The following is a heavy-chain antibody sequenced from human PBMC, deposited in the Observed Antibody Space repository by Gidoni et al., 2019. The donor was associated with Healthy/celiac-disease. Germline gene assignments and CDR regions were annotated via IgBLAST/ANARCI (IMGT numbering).Heavy chain of an antibody. CDR2: ISGSGGST. J-gene: IGHJ4*02. CDR3: AKLGGYSHGYIDY. V-gene: IGHV3-23*01. CDR1: GFPFSSYA. Sequence: EVQLLESGGGLVQPGGSLRLSCAASGFPFSSYAMSWVRQAPGKGLEWVSAISGSGGSTYYADSVKGRFTISRDNSKNTLYLQMNSLRAEDTVVYYCAKLGGYSHGYIDYWGQGTLVTVSS. D-gene: IGHD5-18*01.